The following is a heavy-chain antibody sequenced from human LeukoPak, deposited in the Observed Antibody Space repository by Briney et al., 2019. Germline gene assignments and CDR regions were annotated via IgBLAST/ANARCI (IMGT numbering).Heavy chain of an antibody. Sequence: PGGSLRLSCAASRFTFSIYAMSWVRQAPGKELEWVSAITGSGGSTWYADSVKGRFTISRDNSKNTLYLQMNSLRAEDTAVYYCANTRGDTLMNMIFDYWGQGTLVTVSS. D-gene: IGHD3-22*01. CDR1: RFTFSIYA. CDR3: ANTRGDTLMNMIFDY. CDR2: ITGSGGST. J-gene: IGHJ4*02. V-gene: IGHV3-23*01.